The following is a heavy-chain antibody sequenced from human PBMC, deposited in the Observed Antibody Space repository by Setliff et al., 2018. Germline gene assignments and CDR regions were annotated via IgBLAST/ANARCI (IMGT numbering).Heavy chain of an antibody. CDR2: IYPSNSNI. CDR1: GYSFTDYW. CDR3: ARHRLGNSGYAIPILDF. Sequence: PGESLKISCKASGYSFTDYWIAWVRQVPGKGLEWMGIIYPSNSNIKYSPSFEAQITFSVDKSITTAYLQWSSLKASDTAIYYCARHRLGNSGYAIPILDFWGQGALVTVSS. J-gene: IGHJ4*02. D-gene: IGHD5-12*01. V-gene: IGHV5-51*01.